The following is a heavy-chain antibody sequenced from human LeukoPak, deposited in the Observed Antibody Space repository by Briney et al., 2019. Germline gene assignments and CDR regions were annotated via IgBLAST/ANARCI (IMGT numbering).Heavy chain of an antibody. CDR1: GFTFSNYW. CDR3: IRSMDV. CDR2: IKQDGSEK. J-gene: IGHJ6*02. V-gene: IGHV3-7*01. D-gene: IGHD3-3*02. Sequence: GGSLRLSCAASGFTFSNYWMNWVRQAPGKGLEWVANIKQDGSEKYYVDSVKGRFTIPRDNAQNSLYLQMNSLRAEDTAVYYCIRSMDVWGQGTTVTVSS.